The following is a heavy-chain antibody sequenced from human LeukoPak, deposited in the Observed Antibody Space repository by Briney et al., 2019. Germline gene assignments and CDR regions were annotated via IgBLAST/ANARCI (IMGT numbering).Heavy chain of an antibody. CDR3: AREGLAATFDY. D-gene: IGHD2-15*01. V-gene: IGHV3-21*01. J-gene: IGHJ4*02. Sequence: GGSLRLSCAASGFTFSSYSMNWVRQAPGKGLEWVSSISSSSSYIYYADSVKGRFTISRDNAKNSLYLQMNSLRAEDTAVYYCAREGLAATFDYWGQGTLGTVSS. CDR1: GFTFSSYS. CDR2: ISSSSSYI.